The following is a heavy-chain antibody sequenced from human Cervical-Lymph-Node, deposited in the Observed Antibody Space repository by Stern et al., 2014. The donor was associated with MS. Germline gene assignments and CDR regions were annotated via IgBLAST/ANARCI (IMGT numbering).Heavy chain of an antibody. CDR2: IYTGDSDA. CDR3: ARQREGTSYFDASDM. V-gene: IGHV5-51*01. Sequence: EVQLVESGAAVKKPGESLKISCQGSGYIFTTHWIAWVRQMPGKGLEWMGTIYTGDSDARYSPSLLGQVTISADKSTNTVHLQWRSLKASDTAIYYCARQREGTSYFDASDMWGQGTVVIVSS. CDR1: GYIFTTHW. D-gene: IGHD2-2*01. J-gene: IGHJ3*02.